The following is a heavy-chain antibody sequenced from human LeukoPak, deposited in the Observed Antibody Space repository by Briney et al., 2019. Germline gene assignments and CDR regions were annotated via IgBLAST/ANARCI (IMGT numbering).Heavy chain of an antibody. CDR3: ARVSGWYRPAYYFDY. J-gene: IGHJ4*02. CDR1: GGSFSGYY. Sequence: KASETLSLTCAVYGGSFSGYYWSWIRQPPGKGLEWIGEINHSGSTNYNPSLKSRVTISVDTSNNQFSLKLSSVTAADTAVYYCARVSGWYRPAYYFDYWGQGTLVTVSS. CDR2: INHSGST. D-gene: IGHD6-19*01. V-gene: IGHV4-34*01.